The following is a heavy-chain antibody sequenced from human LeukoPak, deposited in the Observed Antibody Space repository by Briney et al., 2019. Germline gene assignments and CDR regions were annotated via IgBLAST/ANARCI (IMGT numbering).Heavy chain of an antibody. CDR2: ISSSSSYI. D-gene: IGHD2-15*01. CDR1: GFTFSSYS. CDR3: ARDQGYCSGGSCYADY. J-gene: IGHJ4*02. Sequence: GGSLRLSCAASGFTFSSYSMNWVRQAPGKGLEWVSSISSSSSYIYYADSVKGRFTISRDNAKNSLYLQMNSLRAEDTAVYYCARDQGYCSGGSCYADYWGQGTLVTVSS. V-gene: IGHV3-21*01.